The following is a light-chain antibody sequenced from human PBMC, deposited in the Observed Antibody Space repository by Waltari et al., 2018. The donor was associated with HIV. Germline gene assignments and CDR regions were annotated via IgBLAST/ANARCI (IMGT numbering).Light chain of an antibody. CDR3: AAWDDSLSGWV. CDR2: RHN. CDR1: SSNIGTTY. J-gene: IGLJ3*02. Sequence: QSVLTQPPSASGTPGQRVTISCSGSSSNIGTTYVYCYHQLPGTAPKILIYRHNQRPSGVPDRFSGSKSGTSASLAISGLRSEDEADYYCAAWDDSLSGWVFGGGTKLTVL. V-gene: IGLV1-47*01.